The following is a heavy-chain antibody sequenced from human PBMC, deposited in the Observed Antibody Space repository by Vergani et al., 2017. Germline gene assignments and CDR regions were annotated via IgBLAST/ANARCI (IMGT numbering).Heavy chain of an antibody. J-gene: IGHJ4*02. D-gene: IGHD6-13*01. CDR1: GGSISSGGYY. CDR3: ARGQGYSRAPDY. V-gene: IGHV4-61*08. Sequence: QVQLQESGPGLVKPSQTLSLTCTVSGGSISSGGYYWSWIRQPPGKGLEWSGYIYYSGSTNYNPSLKSRVTITVDTSKNQFSLKLSSVTAADTAVYYCARGQGYSRAPDYWGQGTLVTVSS. CDR2: IYYSGST.